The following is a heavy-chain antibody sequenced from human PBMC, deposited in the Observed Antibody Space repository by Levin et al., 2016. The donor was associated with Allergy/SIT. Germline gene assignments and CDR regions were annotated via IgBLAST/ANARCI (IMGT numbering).Heavy chain of an antibody. CDR2: ISASGGST. J-gene: IGHJ4*02. CDR1: GFTFSSYA. V-gene: IGHV3-23*01. Sequence: GGSLRLSCAASGFTFSSYAMSWVRQAPGKGLEWVSGISASGGSTFYADSVKGRFSISRDNAKNSLYLQMNSLRAEDTAVYYCARDTAGDGNSWGQGTLVTVSS. CDR3: ARDTAGDGNS. D-gene: IGHD5-18*01.